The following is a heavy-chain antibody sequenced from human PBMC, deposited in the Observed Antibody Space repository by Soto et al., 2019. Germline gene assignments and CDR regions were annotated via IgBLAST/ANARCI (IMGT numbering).Heavy chain of an antibody. J-gene: IGHJ4*02. CDR3: ARGVGMTTVTTFDY. CDR2: ISAYNGNT. Sequence: RASVKVSCKASGYTFTSYGISWVRQAPGQGLEWMGWISAYNGNTNYAQKLQGRVTMTTDTSTSTAYMELRSLRSDDTAVYYCARGVGMTTVTTFDYWGQGTLVTVSS. D-gene: IGHD4-17*01. CDR1: GYTFTSYG. V-gene: IGHV1-18*01.